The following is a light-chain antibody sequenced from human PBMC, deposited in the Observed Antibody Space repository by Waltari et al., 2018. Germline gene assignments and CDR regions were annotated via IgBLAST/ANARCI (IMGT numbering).Light chain of an antibody. CDR2: RNN. CDR3: AAWDDSLSAYYV. Sequence: QSVLTQPPSASGTPGQRVTISCSGSSSNIGSNYVYWYQQLPGTAPKLLIYRNNRRPSGVPDRFSVSKSGTSASLAISGLRSEDEADYYCAAWDDSLSAYYVFGTGTKVTVL. J-gene: IGLJ1*01. V-gene: IGLV1-47*01. CDR1: SSNIGSNY.